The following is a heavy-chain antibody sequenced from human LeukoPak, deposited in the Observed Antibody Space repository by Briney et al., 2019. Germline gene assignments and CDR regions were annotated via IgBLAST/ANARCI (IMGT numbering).Heavy chain of an antibody. Sequence: GGSLRLSCSASGFTFDEYAMRCVRHAPGKGPEWVSAISVSGGSTYYADSVKGRFTISRDNSKNTLYLQMNSLRAEDTAVYSCVRDYGAFDIWGQGTMVTVSS. D-gene: IGHD4-17*01. CDR1: GFTFDEYA. CDR2: ISVSGGST. V-gene: IGHV3-23*01. CDR3: VRDYGAFDI. J-gene: IGHJ3*02.